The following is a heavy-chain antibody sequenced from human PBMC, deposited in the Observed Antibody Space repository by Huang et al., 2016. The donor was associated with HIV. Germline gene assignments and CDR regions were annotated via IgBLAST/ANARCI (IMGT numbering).Heavy chain of an antibody. CDR2: RRYDGNNY. J-gene: IGHJ4*02. Sequence: QVQLVESGGGVVQPGGSLRLSCTASGFTFGSFGMHWVRQAPGKGLEWVGFRRYDGNNYYYADSVRGRFTISRDNSKDTLYLQMNRLRPDDSAVYYCAKDLTYTFGRHFDYWGRGTLVTVSS. D-gene: IGHD3-3*01. CDR3: AKDLTYTFGRHFDY. V-gene: IGHV3-30*02. CDR1: GFTFGSFG.